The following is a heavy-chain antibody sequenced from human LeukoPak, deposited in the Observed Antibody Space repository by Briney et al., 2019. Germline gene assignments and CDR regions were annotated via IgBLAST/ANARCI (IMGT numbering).Heavy chain of an antibody. V-gene: IGHV4-39*01. CDR1: GGSISSSSYY. CDR2: IYYSGST. D-gene: IGHD6-19*01. CDR3: ARHASGWYYYYYHMDV. J-gene: IGHJ6*03. Sequence: SETLSLTCTVSGGSISSSSYYWGWIRQPPGKGLEWIGSIYYSGSTYYDPSLKSRATISVDTSKNQFSLKLSSVTAADTAVYYCARHASGWYYYYYHMDVWGKGTTVTISS.